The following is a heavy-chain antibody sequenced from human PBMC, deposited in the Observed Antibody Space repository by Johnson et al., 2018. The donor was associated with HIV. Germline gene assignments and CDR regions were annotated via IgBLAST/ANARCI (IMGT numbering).Heavy chain of an antibody. D-gene: IGHD4-17*01. CDR2: IKQDGSDK. V-gene: IGHV3-7*01. CDR1: GFTFSSYA. CDR3: ARHYGWGDHWDAFDI. J-gene: IGHJ3*02. Sequence: VQLVESGGGVVQPGRSLRLSCAASGFTFSSYAMHWVRQAPGTGLEWVANIKQDGSDKYYVDSVKGRFTISRDNPKNTLYLQMSSLGAEDTAVYYCARHYGWGDHWDAFDIWGQGTVVTVSS.